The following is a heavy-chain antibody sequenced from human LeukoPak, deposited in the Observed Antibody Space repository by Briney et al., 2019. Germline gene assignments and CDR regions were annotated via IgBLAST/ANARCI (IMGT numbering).Heavy chain of an antibody. CDR3: ARDTLGYCSSTSCYMHYYYGMDV. V-gene: IGHV3-11*01. CDR1: GFTFSDYY. Sequence: PGGSLRLSCAASGFTFSDYYMSWIRQAPGRGLEWVSYISSSGSTIYYADSVKGRFTISRDNAKNPLYLQMNSLRAEDTAVYYCARDTLGYCSSTSCYMHYYYGMDVWGQGTTVTVSS. J-gene: IGHJ6*02. D-gene: IGHD2-2*02. CDR2: ISSSGSTI.